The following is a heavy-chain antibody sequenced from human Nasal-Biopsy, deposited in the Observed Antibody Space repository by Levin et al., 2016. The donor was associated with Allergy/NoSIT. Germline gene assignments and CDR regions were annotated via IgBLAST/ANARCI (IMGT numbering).Heavy chain of an antibody. CDR1: RYTFTAYF. CDR2: VNPNSGGT. Sequence: ASVKVSCKAFRYTFTAYFIHWVRQAPGQGLEWVGWVNPNSGGTYYAQNFQGRVTMTRDTSISTAYMAVRTLRSDDTAVYYCARMLTHCGGDCYSLDYWGPGTLVTVSS. V-gene: IGHV1-2*02. J-gene: IGHJ4*02. D-gene: IGHD2-21*02. CDR3: ARMLTHCGGDCYSLDY.